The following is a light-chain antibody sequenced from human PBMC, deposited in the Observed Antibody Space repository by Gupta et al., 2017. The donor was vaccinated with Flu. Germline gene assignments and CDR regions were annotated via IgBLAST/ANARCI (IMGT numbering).Light chain of an antibody. CDR2: YKSDSDK. Sequence: QAVLTQPASLSASPGASASLTCTLRSGFNVGTYRIYWYQQKPGSPPQYLLRYKSDSDKQQGSGVPSRFSGSKDASANAGILLISGLQSEDEDDYYCMIWHSSAWVFGGGTKLTVL. J-gene: IGLJ3*02. V-gene: IGLV5-45*01. CDR3: MIWHSSAWV. CDR1: SGFNVGTYR.